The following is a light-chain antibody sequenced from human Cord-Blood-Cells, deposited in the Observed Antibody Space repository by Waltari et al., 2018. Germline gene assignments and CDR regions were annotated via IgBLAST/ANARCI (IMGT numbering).Light chain of an antibody. CDR2: EVS. CDR3: CSYAGSVV. J-gene: IGLJ2*01. Sequence: QSARTQPAPFPCLPGQSITIPGTGTRCDVAPYNLVSWYQQPPGKAPKLMIYEVSKRPSGVSNRFSGSKSGNTASLTISGLQAEDEADYYCCSYAGSVVFGGGTKLTVL. CDR1: RCDVAPYNL. V-gene: IGLV2-23*02.